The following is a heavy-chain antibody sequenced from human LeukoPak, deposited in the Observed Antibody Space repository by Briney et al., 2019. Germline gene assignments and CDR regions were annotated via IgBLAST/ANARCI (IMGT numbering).Heavy chain of an antibody. CDR1: GYTFTSYG. J-gene: IGHJ5*02. D-gene: IGHD3-3*01. V-gene: IGHV1-18*01. Sequence: GASVKVSCKASGYTFTSYGISWVRQAPGQGLEWMGWISAYNGNTNYAQKLQGRVTMTTDTSTSTAYMELRSLRSDDTAVYYCARDVVTIFGVVLHNWSDPWGQGTLVTVSS. CDR2: ISAYNGNT. CDR3: ARDVVTIFGVVLHNWSDP.